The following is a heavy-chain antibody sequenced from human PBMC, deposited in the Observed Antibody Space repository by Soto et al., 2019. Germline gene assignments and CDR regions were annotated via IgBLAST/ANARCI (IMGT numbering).Heavy chain of an antibody. CDR3: ARDRLAVAVAFGSSLRVPGPSRGFYFDY. D-gene: IGHD6-19*01. Sequence: HPGGSLRLSCAASGFTFSSYGMHWVRQAPGKGLEWVAVIWYDGSNKYYADSVKGRFTISRDNSKNTLYLQMNSLRAEDTAVYYCARDRLAVAVAFGSSLRVPGPSRGFYFDYWGQGTLVTVSS. V-gene: IGHV3-33*01. J-gene: IGHJ4*02. CDR1: GFTFSSYG. CDR2: IWYDGSNK.